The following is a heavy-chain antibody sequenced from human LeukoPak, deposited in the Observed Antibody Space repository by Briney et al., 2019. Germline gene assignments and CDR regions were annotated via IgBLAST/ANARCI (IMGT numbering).Heavy chain of an antibody. CDR2: IYTSVST. CDR1: GGSISTYY. V-gene: IGHV4-4*07. J-gene: IGHJ6*03. Sequence: SETLSLTCTVSGGSISTYYWSWIRQPAGKGLEWIGRIYTSVSTNYNPSLKSRVTMSVDTSKNQFSLKLSSVTAADTAVYYCARITDYGSSSYYMDVWGKGTTVTVSS. D-gene: IGHD6-6*01. CDR3: ARITDYGSSSYYMDV.